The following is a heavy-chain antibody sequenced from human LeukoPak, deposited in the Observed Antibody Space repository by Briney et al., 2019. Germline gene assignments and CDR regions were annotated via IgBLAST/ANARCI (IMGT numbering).Heavy chain of an antibody. V-gene: IGHV4-30-4*01. Sequence: PSQTLSLTCTVSGGSISSGDYYWGWIRQPPGKGLEWIGYIYYSGSTYYNPSLKSRVTISVDTSKNQFSLKLSSVTAADTAVYYCARDRGHTVTTQESNWFDPWGQGTLVTVSS. CDR3: ARDRGHTVTTQESNWFDP. D-gene: IGHD4-17*01. J-gene: IGHJ5*02. CDR2: IYYSGST. CDR1: GGSISSGDYY.